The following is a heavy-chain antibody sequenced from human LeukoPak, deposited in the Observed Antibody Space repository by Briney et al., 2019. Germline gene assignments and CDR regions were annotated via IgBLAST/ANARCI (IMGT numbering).Heavy chain of an antibody. CDR3: ARGYGYSSSWYADY. D-gene: IGHD6-13*01. CDR1: GGSISSSNW. CDR2: IYHSGSS. J-gene: IGHJ4*02. Sequence: PSETLSLTCAVSGGSISSSNWWSWVRQPPGKGLEWIGEIYHSGSSNYNPSLKSRVTISVDKSKNQFSLKLSSVTAADTAVYYCARGYGYSSSWYADYWGQGTLVTVSS. V-gene: IGHV4-4*02.